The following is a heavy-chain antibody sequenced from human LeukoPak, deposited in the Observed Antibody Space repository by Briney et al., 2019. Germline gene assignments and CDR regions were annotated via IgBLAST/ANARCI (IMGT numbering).Heavy chain of an antibody. CDR3: AKRPSDYGDYVSYFDY. Sequence: GGSLRLSCAASGFSFISYGMHWVRQAPGKGLEWVGVISDDGRSKDYADSVRGRFTISRDNSKDTLYLQMNSLRDEDTAVYYCAKRPSDYGDYVSYFDYWGQGTLVSVSS. CDR1: GFSFISYG. D-gene: IGHD4-17*01. J-gene: IGHJ4*02. V-gene: IGHV3-30*18. CDR2: ISDDGRSK.